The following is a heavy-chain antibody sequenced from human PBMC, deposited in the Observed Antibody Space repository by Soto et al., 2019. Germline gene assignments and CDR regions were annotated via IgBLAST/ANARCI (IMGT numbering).Heavy chain of an antibody. D-gene: IGHD5-18*01. CDR1: GGSISSSSYY. Sequence: SETLSLTCTVSGGSISSSSYYWGWIRQPPGEGLEWIGSIYYSGSTYYNPSLKSRVTISVDTSKNQFSLKLSSVTAADTAVYYCARHGDTAMVTIDYWGQGTLVTVSS. CDR2: IYYSGST. J-gene: IGHJ4*02. V-gene: IGHV4-39*01. CDR3: ARHGDTAMVTIDY.